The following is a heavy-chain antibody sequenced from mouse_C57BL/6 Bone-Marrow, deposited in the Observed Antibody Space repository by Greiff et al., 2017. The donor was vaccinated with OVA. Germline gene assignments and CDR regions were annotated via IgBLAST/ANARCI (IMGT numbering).Heavy chain of an antibody. V-gene: IGHV1-50*01. J-gene: IGHJ1*03. CDR2: IDPSDSYT. Sequence: QVQLQQSGAELVKPGASVKLSCKASGYTFTSYWMQWVKQRPGQGLEWIGEIDPSDSYTNYNQKFKGKATLTVDTSSSTAYMQLSSLTSEDSAVYYCARFYDGYLYWYFDVWGTGTTVTVSS. D-gene: IGHD2-3*01. CDR3: ARFYDGYLYWYFDV. CDR1: GYTFTSYW.